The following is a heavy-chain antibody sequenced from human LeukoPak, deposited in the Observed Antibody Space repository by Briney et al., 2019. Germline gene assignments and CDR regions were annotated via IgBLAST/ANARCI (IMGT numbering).Heavy chain of an antibody. J-gene: IGHJ4*02. CDR2: VYYTGNP. Sequence: SETLSLTCTVSGGSVSSTGYYWGWIRQPPGKGLEWIGNVYYTGNPYYNPPLQTRLTISIDTSKNQFSLNLNSVTAADTAVYYCARGEDGTGDYRPTYFDSWGQGTLVTVSS. CDR3: ARGEDGTGDYRPTYFDS. CDR1: GGSVSSTGYY. V-gene: IGHV4-39*07. D-gene: IGHD4-17*01.